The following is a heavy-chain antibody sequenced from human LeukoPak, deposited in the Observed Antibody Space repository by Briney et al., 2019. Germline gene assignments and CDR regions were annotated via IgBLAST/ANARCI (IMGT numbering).Heavy chain of an antibody. J-gene: IGHJ5*02. V-gene: IGHV3-23*01. CDR3: AKNLDYGDYHNWFDP. CDR1: GFTFSSYA. D-gene: IGHD4-17*01. Sequence: GGSLRLSCAASGFTFSSYAMSWVRQAPGKGLEWVSAISGSGGSTYYADSVKGRFTISRDNAKNTLYLQMNSLRAEDTAVYYCAKNLDYGDYHNWFDPWGQGTLVTVSS. CDR2: ISGSGGST.